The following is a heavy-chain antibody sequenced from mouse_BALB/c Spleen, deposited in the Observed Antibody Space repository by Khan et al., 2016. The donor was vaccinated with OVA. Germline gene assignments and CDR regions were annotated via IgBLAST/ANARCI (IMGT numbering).Heavy chain of an antibody. D-gene: IGHD2-14*01. CDR3: VRDGAYHRNDGWFAY. CDR2: INPSNGYT. Sequence: QVQLKQSGAELVRPGTSVKMSCKASGYTFTSYTIHWIKKRPGQGLEWIGYINPSNGYTNYNQKFKDKATLTTDKSSTTAYLRLSSLTSDDSAVYNCVRDGAYHRNDGWFAYWGQGTLVTVSA. CDR1: GYTFTSYT. V-gene: IGHV1-4*01. J-gene: IGHJ3*01.